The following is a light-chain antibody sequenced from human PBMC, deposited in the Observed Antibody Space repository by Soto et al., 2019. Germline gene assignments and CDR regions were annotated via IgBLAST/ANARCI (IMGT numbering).Light chain of an antibody. J-gene: IGLJ1*01. CDR1: SSDVAGDIY. V-gene: IGLV2-14*01. CDR2: DVT. CDR3: SLYSSSSSYV. Sequence: QSVLTQPPSVTVSPGQTVTISCAASSSDVAGDIYAYWYQQNPGKAPKIMIYDVTSRHSWVSYRFSGSNPGATASLTISGREADEEEDDYCSLYSSSSSYVFGTGTKVTVL.